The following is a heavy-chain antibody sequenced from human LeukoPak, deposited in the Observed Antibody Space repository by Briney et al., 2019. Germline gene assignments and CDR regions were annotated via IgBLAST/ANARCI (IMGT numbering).Heavy chain of an antibody. CDR2: IYYSGST. V-gene: IGHV4-39*07. J-gene: IGHJ3*02. Sequence: SETLSLTCTVSGGSISSSDYYWGWFRQPPGKGLEWIGSIYYSGSTYYNPSLKSRVTVSVDTSKNQFSLKVSSVTAADTAVYYCARESSSRALDIWGQVTMVTVSS. CDR1: GGSISSSDYY. D-gene: IGHD6-13*01. CDR3: ARESSSRALDI.